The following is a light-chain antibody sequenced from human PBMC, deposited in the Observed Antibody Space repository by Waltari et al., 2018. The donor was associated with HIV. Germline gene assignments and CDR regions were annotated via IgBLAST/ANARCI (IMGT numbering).Light chain of an antibody. CDR3: AAWDDSLSGRYV. CDR1: RSNIGSNY. V-gene: IGLV1-47*01. CDR2: RNN. Sequence: QSVLTQPPSASGTSGQRVTISCSGSRSNIGSNYVYWYQQLPGTAPKLLIYRNNQRPSGVPDRFSGSKSGTSASLAISGLRSEDEADYYCAAWDDSLSGRYVFGTGTKVTVL. J-gene: IGLJ1*01.